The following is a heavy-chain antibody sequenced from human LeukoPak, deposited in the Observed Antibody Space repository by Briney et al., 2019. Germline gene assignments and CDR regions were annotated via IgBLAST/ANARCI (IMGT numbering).Heavy chain of an antibody. D-gene: IGHD3-3*01. V-gene: IGHV4-39*07. J-gene: IGHJ6*02. CDR1: GGSIRSSYYY. CDR2: INHSGST. CDR3: AGIWSGYYYNVYYYYGMDV. Sequence: TSETLSLTCTVSGGSIRSSYYYWGWIRQPPGKGLEWIGEINHSGSTNYNPSLKSRVTISVDTSKNQFSLKLSSVTAADTAVYYCAGIWSGYYYNVYYYYGMDVWGQGTTVTVSS.